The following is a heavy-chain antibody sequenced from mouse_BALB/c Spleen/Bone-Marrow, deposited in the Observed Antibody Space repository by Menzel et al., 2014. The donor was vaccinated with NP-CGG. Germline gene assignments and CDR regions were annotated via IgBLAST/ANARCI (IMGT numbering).Heavy chain of an antibody. V-gene: IGHV1-14*01. CDR2: FNPYNDGT. D-gene: IGHD2-1*01. Sequence: VQLKESGPELVKPGASVKMSCKASGYTFTSYVMNWVKQKPGQGLEWIGFFNPYNDGTKFNEKFKGKATLTSDKSSSTACMELSSLTSEDSAVYYCAREDGNYGYWYFYVWGAGTTVTVSS. CDR1: GYTFTSYV. CDR3: AREDGNYGYWYFYV. J-gene: IGHJ1*01.